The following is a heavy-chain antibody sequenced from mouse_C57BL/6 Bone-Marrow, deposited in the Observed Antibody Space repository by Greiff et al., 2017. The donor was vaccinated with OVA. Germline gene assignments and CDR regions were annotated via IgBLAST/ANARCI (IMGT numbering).Heavy chain of an antibody. CDR3: ARLGDYGSFFDY. CDR1: GFTFSSYG. Sequence: VQLKESGGDLVKPGASLKLSCAASGFTFSSYGMSWVRQTPDQRLEWVATISRGGSYTYYPDSVKGRFTISTDNAKNTLYLQMSSLKSEDTAMEYCARLGDYGSFFDYWGQGTTLTVSS. J-gene: IGHJ2*01. V-gene: IGHV5-6*01. D-gene: IGHD1-1*01. CDR2: ISRGGSYT.